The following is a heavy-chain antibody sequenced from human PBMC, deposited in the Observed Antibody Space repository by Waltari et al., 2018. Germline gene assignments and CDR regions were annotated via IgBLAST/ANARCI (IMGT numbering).Heavy chain of an antibody. CDR2: IIPIFGTA. Sequence: TFSSYAISWVRQAPGQGLEWMGGIIPIFGTANYAQKFQGRVTITTDESTSTAYMELSSLRSEDTAVYYCARAAYSSSSNYYYYYYMDVWGKGTTVTVSS. V-gene: IGHV1-69*05. J-gene: IGHJ6*03. CDR1: TFSSYA. CDR3: ARAAYSSSSNYYYYYYMDV. D-gene: IGHD6-13*01.